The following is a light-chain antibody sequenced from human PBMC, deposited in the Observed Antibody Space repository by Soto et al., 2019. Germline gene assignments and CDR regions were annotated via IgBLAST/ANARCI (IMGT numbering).Light chain of an antibody. V-gene: IGLV3-9*01. CDR2: KDN. J-gene: IGLJ2*01. CDR1: NIGIKN. CDR3: QVWYFSLVL. Sequence: SYELTQPLSVAVALGRTARITCGGNNIGIKNVHWYQQRPGQAPVLAIYKDNKRPSGIPERFSGSNSGNTATLTISRVQAGDESDYYCQVWYFSLVLFGGGTKLTVL.